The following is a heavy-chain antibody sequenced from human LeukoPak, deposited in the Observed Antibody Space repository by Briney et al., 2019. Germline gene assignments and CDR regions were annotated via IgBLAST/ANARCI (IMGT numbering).Heavy chain of an antibody. CDR1: GFTFSSYG. D-gene: IGHD3-10*01. CDR2: IWYDGSNK. Sequence: GGSLRLSCAASGFTFSSYGMHWVRQAPGKGLEWVAVIWYDGSNKYYADSVKGRFTISRDNSKNTLYLQMNSLRAEDTAVYYCAREYYGSGSYFGWFDPWDQGTLVTVSS. V-gene: IGHV3-33*01. J-gene: IGHJ5*02. CDR3: AREYYGSGSYFGWFDP.